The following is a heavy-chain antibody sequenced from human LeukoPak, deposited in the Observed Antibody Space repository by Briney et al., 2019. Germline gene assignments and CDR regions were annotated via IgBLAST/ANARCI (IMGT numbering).Heavy chain of an antibody. CDR2: ISGSGGST. J-gene: IGHJ4*02. CDR1: GFTFSNYG. D-gene: IGHD3-22*01. Sequence: PGGSLRHSCAASGFTFSNYGMSWVRQAPGKGLEWVSAISGSGGSTYYADSVKGRFTISRDNSKNTVYLQMNSLRADDTAVYYCAKGLRGVVINFDYRGQGTLVTVSS. V-gene: IGHV3-23*01. CDR3: AKGLRGVVINFDY.